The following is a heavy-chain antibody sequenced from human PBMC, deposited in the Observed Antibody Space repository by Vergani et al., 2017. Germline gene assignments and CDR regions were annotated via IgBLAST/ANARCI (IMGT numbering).Heavy chain of an antibody. CDR1: GGSFSGYY. J-gene: IGHJ3*02. CDR3: ARFSSYDAFDI. Sequence: QVQLQQWGAGLLKPSETLSLTCAVYGGSFSGYYWSWIRQPPGKGLEWIGEINHSGSTNYNPSLKSRVTISVDTSKNQFSLKLSSVTAADTAVYYCARFSSYDAFDIWGQGTMVTASS. V-gene: IGHV4-34*01. D-gene: IGHD3-3*01. CDR2: INHSGST.